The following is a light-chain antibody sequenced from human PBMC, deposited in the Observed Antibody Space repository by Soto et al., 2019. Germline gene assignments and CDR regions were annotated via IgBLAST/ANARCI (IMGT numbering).Light chain of an antibody. Sequence: DIQMPQSPSTLSASLGDRVTITCRASQSISSWLAWYQQKPGKAPKLLIYDASSLESGVPSRFSGSGSGTEFTLTISSLQPDDFATYYCQQYNSYSPQTFGQGTKVDIK. J-gene: IGKJ1*01. CDR2: DAS. V-gene: IGKV1-5*01. CDR1: QSISSW. CDR3: QQYNSYSPQT.